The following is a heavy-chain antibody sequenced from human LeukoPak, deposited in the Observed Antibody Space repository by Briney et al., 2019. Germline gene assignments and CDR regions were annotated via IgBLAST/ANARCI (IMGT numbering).Heavy chain of an antibody. CDR3: ARDPSYGNNWFDP. J-gene: IGHJ5*02. V-gene: IGHV4-59*12. CDR2: IYYSGST. Sequence: SETLSLTCTVSGGSITNYYWSWIRQPPGKGLEWIGYIYYSGSTKYKSSLKSRVTISVDTSKNQFSLKLSSVTAADMAVYYCARDPSYGNNWFDPWGQGTLVTVSS. CDR1: GGSITNYY. D-gene: IGHD3-16*01.